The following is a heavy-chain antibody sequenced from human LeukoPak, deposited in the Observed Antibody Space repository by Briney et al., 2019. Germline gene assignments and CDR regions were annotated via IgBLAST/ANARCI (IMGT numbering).Heavy chain of an antibody. D-gene: IGHD3-3*01. Sequence: GGSLRLSCAASGFTFSSYAMHWVRQAPGKGLEWVAVISYDGSNKYYADSVKGRFTISRDNSKNTLYLQMNSLRAEDTAVYYCARASRRLYYDFWSGPSGVNYGMDVWGQGTTVTVSS. CDR3: ARASRRLYYDFWSGPSGVNYGMDV. CDR2: ISYDGSNK. CDR1: GFTFSSYA. V-gene: IGHV3-30-3*01. J-gene: IGHJ6*02.